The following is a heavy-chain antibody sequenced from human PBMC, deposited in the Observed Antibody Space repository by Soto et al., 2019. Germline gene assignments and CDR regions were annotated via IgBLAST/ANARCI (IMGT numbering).Heavy chain of an antibody. J-gene: IGHJ5*02. CDR1: GGCISSDY. V-gene: IGHV4-59*01. CDR3: ARVLVDYYDSSGYYNWFDP. Sequence: SERMSRTWTVGGGCISSDYWSGIRQPPGQGLKWNGNIYYSGSTNYNPSLKSRFTISVDTSKNQFSLKLSSVTAADTAVYYCARVLVDYYDSSGYYNWFDPWGQGTLVTAPQ. D-gene: IGHD3-22*01. CDR2: IYYSGST.